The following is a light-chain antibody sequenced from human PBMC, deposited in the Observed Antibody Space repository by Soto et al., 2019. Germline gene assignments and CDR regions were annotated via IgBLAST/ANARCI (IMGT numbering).Light chain of an antibody. CDR2: DAS. Sequence: IVMTQTPLSLSVTPGQPASISCKSSQSLLQSDGNTYLYWYLQKPGQPPQLLIYDASTLENGVPSRFSGSASGTDFTLTISSLQPYDFATYYCQQYNSYSPRTFGQGTKVDIK. J-gene: IGKJ1*01. CDR1: QSLLQSDGNTY. CDR3: QQYNSYSPRT. V-gene: IGKV2D-29*01.